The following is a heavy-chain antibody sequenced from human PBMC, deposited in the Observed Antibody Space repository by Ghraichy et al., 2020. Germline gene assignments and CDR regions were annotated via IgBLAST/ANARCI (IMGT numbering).Heavy chain of an antibody. CDR3: ARSPPVVVPAASGLGAFDI. V-gene: IGHV4-34*01. CDR1: GGSFSGYY. Sequence: LNISCAVYGGSFSGYYWSWIRQPPGKGLEWIGEINHSGSTNYNPSLKSRVTISVDTSKNQFSLKLSSVTAADTAVYYCARSPPVVVPAASGLGAFDIWGQGTMVTVSS. D-gene: IGHD2-2*01. J-gene: IGHJ3*02. CDR2: INHSGST.